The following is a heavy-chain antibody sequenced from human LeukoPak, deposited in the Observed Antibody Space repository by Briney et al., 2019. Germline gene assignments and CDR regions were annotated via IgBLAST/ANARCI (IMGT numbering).Heavy chain of an antibody. V-gene: IGHV3-7*01. CDR1: GFTFSSYW. Sequence: PGGSLRLSCAVSGFTFSSYWMSWVRQAPGKGLERVATIKQDGSEKYYVDSVKGRFTISRDNAKNSLYLQMNSLRAEDTAVYYCARSRLGYDYWYFQHWGQGTLVTVSS. J-gene: IGHJ1*01. CDR2: IKQDGSEK. D-gene: IGHD5-12*01. CDR3: ARSRLGYDYWYFQH.